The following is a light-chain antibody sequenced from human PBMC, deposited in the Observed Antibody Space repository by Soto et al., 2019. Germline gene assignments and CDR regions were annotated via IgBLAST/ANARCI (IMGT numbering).Light chain of an antibody. V-gene: IGKV3-20*01. Sequence: EIVLTQSPGTLSLSPGERATLSCRASQSVSNTYIAWYQQKPGQAPRLLIFGPSDRTTGIPDRFSGSGSGTDFTLTISRLEPEDFAVYYCHQYGSSPPYTFGQGNNLEI. CDR1: QSVSNTY. CDR3: HQYGSSPPYT. CDR2: GPS. J-gene: IGKJ2*01.